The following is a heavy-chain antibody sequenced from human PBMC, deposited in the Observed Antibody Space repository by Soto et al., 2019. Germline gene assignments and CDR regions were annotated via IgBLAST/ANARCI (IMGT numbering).Heavy chain of an antibody. J-gene: IGHJ4*02. Sequence: ASVKVSCKAAGYTFTSYGISWVRQAPGQGLEWVGWISAYNGNTNYAQKLQGRVTMTTDTSTSTAYMELRSLRSGDTAVYYRARVFEATMYYYDSSGYYQFDYWGQGTLVTVSS. CDR1: GYTFTSYG. D-gene: IGHD3-22*01. V-gene: IGHV1-18*01. CDR2: ISAYNGNT. CDR3: ARVFEATMYYYDSSGYYQFDY.